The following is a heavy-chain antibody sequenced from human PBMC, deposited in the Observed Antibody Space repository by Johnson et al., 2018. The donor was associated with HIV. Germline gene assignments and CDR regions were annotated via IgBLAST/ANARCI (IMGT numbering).Heavy chain of an antibody. CDR2: IRYDGSNK. V-gene: IGHV3-30*02. J-gene: IGHJ3*02. D-gene: IGHD3-22*01. Sequence: QVHLVESGGGVVQPGGSLRLSCAASGFIFSSYGMHWVRQAPGKGLEWVAFIRYDGSNKYYADSVKGRFTISRDNSKNTLYLQMNSLRAEDTAVYYCAKLRDYYDSSGWPNAFDIWGQGTMVTVSS. CDR3: AKLRDYYDSSGWPNAFDI. CDR1: GFIFSSYG.